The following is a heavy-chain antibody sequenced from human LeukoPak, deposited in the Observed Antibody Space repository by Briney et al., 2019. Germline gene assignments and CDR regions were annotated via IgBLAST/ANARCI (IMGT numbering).Heavy chain of an antibody. D-gene: IGHD3-9*01. CDR2: IKQDGSEK. Sequence: GGSLRLSCAASGFTFSSYWMSWVRQAPGKGLEWVANIKQDGSEKCYVDSVKGRFTISRDNAKNSLYLQMNSLRAEDTAVYYCATERSQLRYFDWLKRGNWFDPWGQGTLVTVSS. CDR1: GFTFSSYW. V-gene: IGHV3-7*01. CDR3: ATERSQLRYFDWLKRGNWFDP. J-gene: IGHJ5*02.